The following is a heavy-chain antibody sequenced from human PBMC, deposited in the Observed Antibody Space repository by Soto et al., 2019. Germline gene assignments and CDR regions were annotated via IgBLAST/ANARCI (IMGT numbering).Heavy chain of an antibody. CDR1: GYTFTSYG. CDR3: ARVLGDIVLVPAATSNWFDP. D-gene: IGHD2-2*01. V-gene: IGHV1-18*01. J-gene: IGHJ5*02. CDR2: ISAYNGNT. Sequence: QVQLVQSGAEVKKPGASVKVSCKASGYTFTSYGISWVRQAPGQGLEWMGWISAYNGNTNYAQKLQGRVTMTTDTATSTAYMELRSLRSDDTAVYYCARVLGDIVLVPAATSNWFDPWGQGTLVTVSS.